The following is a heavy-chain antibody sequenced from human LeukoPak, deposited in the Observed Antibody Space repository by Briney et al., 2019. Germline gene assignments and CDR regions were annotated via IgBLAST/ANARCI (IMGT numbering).Heavy chain of an antibody. CDR3: AKRVTTVEPSVVDV. V-gene: IGHV3-23*01. J-gene: IGHJ6*02. Sequence: PGGSLRLSCAASGFTFSSYAMTWVRQAPGKGLEWHSSIGIYSCCPSYPDSVKGRFTISRDNSKNTLYLQMNSLRAEDTAVYFCAKRVTTVEPSVVDVWGQGTAVTVSS. CDR2: IGIYSCCP. CDR1: GFTFSSYA. D-gene: IGHD4-23*01.